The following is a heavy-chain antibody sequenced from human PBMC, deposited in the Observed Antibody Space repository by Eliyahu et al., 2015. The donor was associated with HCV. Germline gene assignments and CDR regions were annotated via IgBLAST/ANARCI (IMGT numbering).Heavy chain of an antibody. CDR2: NRCYRGPP. J-gene: IGHJ3*02. Sequence: EVQLVESGGGLVQPGGSLRLSCSASGFTFSRYAMHWVRQAPGKGLEYCTGNRCYRGPPYYADSVKRRFTISRDNSKNTMYLQMTSLRPEDTAVYYCVKHENSGYYLGLTGSFDIWGQGTKVTVSS. V-gene: IGHV3-64D*06. D-gene: IGHD3-22*01. CDR3: VKHENSGYYLGLTGSFDI. CDR1: GFTFSRYA.